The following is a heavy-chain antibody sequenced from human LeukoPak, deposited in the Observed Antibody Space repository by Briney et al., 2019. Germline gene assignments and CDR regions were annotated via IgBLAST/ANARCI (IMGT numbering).Heavy chain of an antibody. J-gene: IGHJ4*02. CDR3: ARLPDIVVVVDY. V-gene: IGHV4-39*01. D-gene: IGHD2-15*01. CDR1: GGSISSSSYY. CDR2: IYYSGSI. Sequence: SETLSLTCTVSGGSISSSSYYWGWIRQPPGKGLEWIGSIYYSGSIYYNPSLKSRVTISVDTSKNQFSLKLSSVTAADTAVCYCARLPDIVVVVDYWGQGTLVTVSS.